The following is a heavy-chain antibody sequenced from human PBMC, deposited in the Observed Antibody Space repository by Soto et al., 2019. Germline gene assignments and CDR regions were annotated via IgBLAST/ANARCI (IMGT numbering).Heavy chain of an antibody. D-gene: IGHD6-19*01. CDR2: IYYSGST. Sequence: SETLSLTCTVSGGSISSSSYYWGWIRQPPGKGLEWIGSIYYSGSTYYNPSLKSRVTISVDTSKNQFSLKLSSVTAADTAVYYCARQVVPGGYSSGWYIYYFDYWGQGTLVTVSS. CDR3: ARQVVPGGYSSGWYIYYFDY. V-gene: IGHV4-39*01. CDR1: GGSISSSSYY. J-gene: IGHJ4*02.